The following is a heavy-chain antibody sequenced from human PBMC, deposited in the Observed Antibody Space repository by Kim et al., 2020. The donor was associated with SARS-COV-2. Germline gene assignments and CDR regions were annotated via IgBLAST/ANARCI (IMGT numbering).Heavy chain of an antibody. V-gene: IGHV4-31*03. D-gene: IGHD6-13*01. Sequence: SETLSLTCTVSGGSISSGGYYWSWIRQHPGKGLEWIGYIYYSGSTYYNPSLKSRVTISVDTSKNQFSLKLSSVTAADTAVYYCARVPWMGAAAALFDYWGQGTLVTVSS. J-gene: IGHJ4*02. CDR2: IYYSGST. CDR3: ARVPWMGAAAALFDY. CDR1: GGSISSGGYY.